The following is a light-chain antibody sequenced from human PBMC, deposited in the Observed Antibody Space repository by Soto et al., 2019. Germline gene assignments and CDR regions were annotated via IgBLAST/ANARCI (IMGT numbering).Light chain of an antibody. CDR3: QHPET. Sequence: EIVMTQSPATLSVSPGERATLSCRASQSVSSNLAWYQQKPGQAPRLLLYGASTRATGIPARFSGSGSGTEFTITISSLQSEDFEVYYCQHPETFGQGTKVEIK. J-gene: IGKJ1*01. CDR1: QSVSSN. CDR2: GAS. V-gene: IGKV3-15*01.